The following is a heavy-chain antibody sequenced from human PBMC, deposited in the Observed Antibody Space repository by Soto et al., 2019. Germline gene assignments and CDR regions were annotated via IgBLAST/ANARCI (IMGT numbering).Heavy chain of an antibody. J-gene: IGHJ4*02. Sequence: GGSLRLSCAASGFTFSRYSMNWVRQAPGKGLEWVSSISSTTNYIYYADSMKGRFTVSRDNAKNSVYLDMNSLSAEDTAVYYCARESEDLTSNFDYWGQGTLVTVSS. CDR2: ISSTTNYI. CDR1: GFTFSRYS. CDR3: ARESEDLTSNFDY. V-gene: IGHV3-21*01.